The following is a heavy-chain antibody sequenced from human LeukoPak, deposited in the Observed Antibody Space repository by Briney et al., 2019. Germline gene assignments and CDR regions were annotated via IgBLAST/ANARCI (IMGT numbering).Heavy chain of an antibody. Sequence: GGSLRLSCAAAGFTFSSYEMHWVRQAPGKGLEWISYISSSGSTIYYADSVKGRFTISRDNAKSSLFLQMNSLRAEDTGVYYCARATFSSSGHSYWGQGTLVTVSS. D-gene: IGHD6-13*01. CDR3: ARATFSSSGHSY. CDR2: ISSSGSTI. V-gene: IGHV3-48*03. J-gene: IGHJ4*02. CDR1: GFTFSSYE.